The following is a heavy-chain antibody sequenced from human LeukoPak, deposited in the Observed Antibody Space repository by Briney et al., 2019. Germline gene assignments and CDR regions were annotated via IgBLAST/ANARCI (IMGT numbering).Heavy chain of an antibody. Sequence: PGGSLRLSCTASGFTFGDYAMSWFRQAPGKGLEWVGFIRSKAYGGTTEYAASVKGRFTISRDDSKSIAYLQMNSLKTEDAAVYYCTRWVDYGDYVDYWGQGTLVTVSS. CDR1: GFTFGDYA. CDR2: IRSKAYGGTT. V-gene: IGHV3-49*03. J-gene: IGHJ4*02. CDR3: TRWVDYGDYVDY. D-gene: IGHD4-17*01.